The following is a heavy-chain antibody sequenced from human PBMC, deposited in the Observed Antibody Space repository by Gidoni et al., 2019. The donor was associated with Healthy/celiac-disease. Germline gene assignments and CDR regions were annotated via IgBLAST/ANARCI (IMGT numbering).Heavy chain of an antibody. D-gene: IGHD5-18*01. Sequence: QMQLVQSGPEVKKPGTSVKVSCKASGFTFTSSAMQWVRQACGQRLGWIGWIVVGSGNTNYAQKFQERVNITRDMSTSTAYMELSSLRSEDTAVYYCAAERHTAMVNGEVYWGQGTLVTVSS. CDR1: GFTFTSSA. CDR2: IVVGSGNT. CDR3: AAERHTAMVNGEVY. V-gene: IGHV1-58*02. J-gene: IGHJ4*02.